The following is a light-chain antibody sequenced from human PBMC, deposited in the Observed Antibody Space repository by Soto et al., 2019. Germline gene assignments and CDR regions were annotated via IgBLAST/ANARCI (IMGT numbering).Light chain of an antibody. J-gene: IGKJ5*01. CDR1: QDISNW. CDR3: QQARRFPIT. V-gene: IGKV1-12*01. Sequence: DIQMTQSPSSVSASVGDRVTISCRASQDISNWLAWYQQKPVEAPKFLIYAASNLQSGVPSKFSVSGSGTDVTLTISSLQPEDFAVYYCQQARRFPITFGHGTRLEIK. CDR2: AAS.